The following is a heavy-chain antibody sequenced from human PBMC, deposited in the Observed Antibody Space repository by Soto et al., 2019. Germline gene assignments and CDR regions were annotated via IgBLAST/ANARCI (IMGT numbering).Heavy chain of an antibody. CDR3: ARVRWLANYFDY. J-gene: IGHJ4*02. Sequence: ESGGGVVQPGRSLRLSCAASGFTFSSYAMHWVRQAPGKGLEWVAVISYDGSNKYYADSVKGRFTISRDNSKNTLYLQMNSLRAEDTAVYYCARVRWLANYFDYWGQGTLVTVSS. CDR2: ISYDGSNK. D-gene: IGHD6-19*01. V-gene: IGHV3-30-3*01. CDR1: GFTFSSYA.